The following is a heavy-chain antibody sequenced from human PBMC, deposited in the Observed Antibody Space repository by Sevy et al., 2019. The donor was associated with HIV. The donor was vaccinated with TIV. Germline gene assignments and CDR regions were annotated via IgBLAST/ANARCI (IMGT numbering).Heavy chain of an antibody. CDR3: AGENAWGRGYS. CDR2: IYYNGHI. J-gene: IGHJ4*02. D-gene: IGHD1-26*01. CDR1: GGSITSLY. V-gene: IGHV4-59*08. Sequence: ETLSHICTVSGGSITSLYWNWIRQPPGKGLEWIANIYYNGHINYNPSLKSRVTLSLDTSKNQFSLRLSSVTAADTAMYYCAGENAWGRGYSWGQGTLVTVSS.